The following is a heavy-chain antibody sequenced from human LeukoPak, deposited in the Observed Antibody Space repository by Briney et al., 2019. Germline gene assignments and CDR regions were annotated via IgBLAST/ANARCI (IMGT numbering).Heavy chain of an antibody. J-gene: IGHJ1*01. CDR2: INPSGGST. V-gene: IGHV1-46*01. CDR1: GYTFTSYY. Sequence: ASVKVSCKASGYTFTSYYMHWVRQAPGQGLEWVGIINPSGGSTSYAQKFQGRVTMTRDTSTSTVYMELSSLRSEDTAVYYCARGPTEQAQEHWYSQHWGQGTLVTVSS. CDR3: ARGPTEQAQEHWYSQH. D-gene: IGHD3-3*02.